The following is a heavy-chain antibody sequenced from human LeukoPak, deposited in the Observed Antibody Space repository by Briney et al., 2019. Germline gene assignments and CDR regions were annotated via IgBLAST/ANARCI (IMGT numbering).Heavy chain of an antibody. Sequence: PGGSLRLSCAASGFTFSSYSMNWVRQAPGKGLEWVSSISSSSSYIYYADSVKGRFTISRDNAKNSLYLQMNSLRADDTAVYYCARERRYDSSGYYYYWGQGTLVTVSS. CDR3: ARERRYDSSGYYYY. V-gene: IGHV3-21*01. D-gene: IGHD3-22*01. J-gene: IGHJ4*02. CDR2: ISSSSSYI. CDR1: GFTFSSYS.